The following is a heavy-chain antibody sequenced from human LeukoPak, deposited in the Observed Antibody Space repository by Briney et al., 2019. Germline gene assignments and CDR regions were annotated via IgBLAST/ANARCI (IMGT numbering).Heavy chain of an antibody. Sequence: PGGSLRLSCAASGFTFSSYSMNSVRQAPGKGLEWVSSITISSSYIYYADPVKGRFTISRDNAKNSLYLQINSLRAEDTAVYYCARDRRGGALDYYDSSGWVDWGQGTLVTVSS. V-gene: IGHV3-21*04. CDR1: GFTFSSYS. CDR3: ARDRRGGALDYYDSSGWVD. J-gene: IGHJ4*02. CDR2: ITISSSYI. D-gene: IGHD3-22*01.